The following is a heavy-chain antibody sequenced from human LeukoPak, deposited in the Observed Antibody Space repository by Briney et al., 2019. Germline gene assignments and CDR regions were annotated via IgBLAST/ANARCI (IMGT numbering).Heavy chain of an antibody. J-gene: IGHJ6*03. CDR2: INPNSGGT. D-gene: IGHD2-2*01. CDR1: GYAFSDYY. Sequence: ASVEVSCKASGYAFSDYYMHWVRQAPGQGLEWMGWINPNSGGTNYAQKFQGRVTMTRDTSISTAYMELSRLRSDDTAVYDCARGPPAAANYYYYMDVWGKGTTVTVSS. V-gene: IGHV1-2*02. CDR3: ARGPPAAANYYYYMDV.